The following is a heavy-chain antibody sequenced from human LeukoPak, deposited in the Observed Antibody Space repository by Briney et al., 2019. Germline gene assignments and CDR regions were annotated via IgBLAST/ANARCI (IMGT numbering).Heavy chain of an antibody. J-gene: IGHJ4*02. D-gene: IGHD3-10*01. CDR3: ATKNPPLGSYFPADF. Sequence: AGTLRLSCAASGFTFSSYALHWVRQAPGKGLEWVAIISYDGSNKYYADSVKGRLTVSRDNSKNTLYLQMNSLRAEDIAVYYCATKNPPLGSYFPADFWGQGTLVTVSS. CDR1: GFTFSSYA. V-gene: IGHV3-30*04. CDR2: ISYDGSNK.